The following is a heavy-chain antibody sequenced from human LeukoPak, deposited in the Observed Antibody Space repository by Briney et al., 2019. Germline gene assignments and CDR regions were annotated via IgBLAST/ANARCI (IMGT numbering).Heavy chain of an antibody. J-gene: IGHJ4*02. D-gene: IGHD2-15*01. CDR1: GFTFSSYW. Sequence: GGSLRLSCAASGFTFSSYWMSWVRQAPGKGLEWVANINQDGSEKYYVDSVKGRFTISRDNAKNSLYLQMNSLRAEDTAVYYCAREGPYCSGGSCYDYWGQGTLVTVSS. CDR3: AREGPYCSGGSCYDY. V-gene: IGHV3-7*01. CDR2: INQDGSEK.